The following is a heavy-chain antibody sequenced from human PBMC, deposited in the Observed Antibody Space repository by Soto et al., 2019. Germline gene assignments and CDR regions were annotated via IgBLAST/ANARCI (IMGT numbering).Heavy chain of an antibody. CDR3: ARVQSDYYYGMDV. CDR1: GGSFSGYY. J-gene: IGHJ6*02. V-gene: IGHV4-34*01. CDR2: INHSGST. Sequence: SETLSLTCAVYGGSFSGYYWSWIRQPPGKGLEWIGEINHSGSTNYNPSLKSRVTISVDTSKNQFSLKLSSVTAADTAVYYCARVQSDYYYGMDVWGQGTTVTVSS.